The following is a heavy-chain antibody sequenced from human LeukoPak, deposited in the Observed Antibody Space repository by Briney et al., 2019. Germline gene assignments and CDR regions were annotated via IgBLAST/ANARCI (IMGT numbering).Heavy chain of an antibody. Sequence: GGSLRLSCAASGFTFSSYGMHWVRQAPGKGLEWVAVISYDGSNKYYADSVKGRFTISRDNSKNTLYLQMNSLRAEDTAVYYCAKAAAGSGNWFDPWGQGTLVTVSS. J-gene: IGHJ5*02. V-gene: IGHV3-30*18. CDR2: ISYDGSNK. CDR1: GFTFSSYG. CDR3: AKAAAGSGNWFDP. D-gene: IGHD6-13*01.